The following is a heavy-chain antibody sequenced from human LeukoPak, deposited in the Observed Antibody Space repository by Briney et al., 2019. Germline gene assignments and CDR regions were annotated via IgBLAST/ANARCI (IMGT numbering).Heavy chain of an antibody. V-gene: IGHV3-53*01. CDR1: GFTVSSNY. CDR3: AKPEGRSTSRKEPPFDY. D-gene: IGHD2-2*01. J-gene: IGHJ4*02. Sequence: PGGSLRLSCAASGFTVSSNYMSWVRQAPGKGLEWVSVIYSGGSTYYADSVKGRFTISRDNSKNTLYLQMNSLRAEDTAVYYCAKPEGRSTSRKEPPFDYWGQGTLVTVSS. CDR2: IYSGGST.